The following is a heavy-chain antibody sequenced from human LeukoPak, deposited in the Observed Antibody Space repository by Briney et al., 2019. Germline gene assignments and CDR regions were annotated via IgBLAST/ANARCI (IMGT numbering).Heavy chain of an antibody. Sequence: SVKVSCKASGGTFISYAMSWVRQAPGQGLEGMGGIIPIFGTANYAQKFQGRITITTDESTSTAYMELSSLRSEDTAVYYCARGSSYDFWSGYFDYWGQGTLVTVSS. CDR1: GGTFISYA. J-gene: IGHJ4*02. CDR2: IIPIFGTA. V-gene: IGHV1-69*05. CDR3: ARGSSYDFWSGYFDY. D-gene: IGHD3-3*01.